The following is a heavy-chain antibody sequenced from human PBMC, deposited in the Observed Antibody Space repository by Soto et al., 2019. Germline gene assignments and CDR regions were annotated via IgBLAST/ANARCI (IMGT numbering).Heavy chain of an antibody. J-gene: IGHJ6*02. CDR1: GYPFTRSA. V-gene: IGHV1-3*01. Sequence: AAVKVSCKASGYPFTRSAIHWLRQSPGQRLEWMGCINAGNHHTKYSQKFQGRVSITTDTSASTVFMDLSSLTSEDTAVYYCARDIAVAGTGGMDVWGQGTTVTVSS. CDR3: ARDIAVAGTGGMDV. D-gene: IGHD6-19*01. CDR2: INAGNHHT.